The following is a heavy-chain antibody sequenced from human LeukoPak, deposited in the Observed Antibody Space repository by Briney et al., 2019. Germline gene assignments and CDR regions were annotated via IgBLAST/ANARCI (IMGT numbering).Heavy chain of an antibody. J-gene: IGHJ4*02. CDR2: IIPIFGTA. CDR3: ARGLGYCGGGSCYKLDY. D-gene: IGHD2-15*01. Sequence: SVKVSCKASGGTFSSYAISWVRQAPGQGLEWMGGIIPIFGTANYAQKFQGRVTITADESTSTAYMELSSLRSEDTAVYYCARGLGYCGGGSCYKLDYWGQGTLVTVSS. CDR1: GGTFSSYA. V-gene: IGHV1-69*13.